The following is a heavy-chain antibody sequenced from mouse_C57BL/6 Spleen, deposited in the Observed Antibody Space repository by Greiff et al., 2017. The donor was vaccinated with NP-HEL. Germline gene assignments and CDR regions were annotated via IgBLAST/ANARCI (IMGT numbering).Heavy chain of an antibody. CDR1: GFTFTDYY. CDR3: ARSYGSSPYYAMDY. Sequence: EVKLVESGGGLVQPGGSLSLSCAASGFTFTDYYMSWVRQPPGKALEWLGFIRNKANGYTTEYSASVKGRFTISRDNSQSILYLQMNALRAEDSATYYCARSYGSSPYYAMDYWGQGTSVTVSS. CDR2: IRNKANGYTT. D-gene: IGHD1-1*01. J-gene: IGHJ4*01. V-gene: IGHV7-3*01.